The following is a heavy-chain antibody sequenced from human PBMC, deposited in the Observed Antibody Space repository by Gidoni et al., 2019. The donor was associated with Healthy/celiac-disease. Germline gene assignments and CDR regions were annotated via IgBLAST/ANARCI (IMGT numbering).Heavy chain of an antibody. CDR1: GGTFSSYT. V-gene: IGHV1-69*02. J-gene: IGHJ4*02. D-gene: IGHD2-15*01. CDR3: ARGNCSGGSCYDWGAIDY. Sequence: QVQLVQSGAEVKKPGSSVKVSCKASGGTFSSYTISWVRQAPGQGLEWMGRIIPILGIANYAQKFQGRVTITADKSTSTAYMELSSLRSEDTAVYYCARGNCSGGSCYDWGAIDYWGQGTLVTVSS. CDR2: IIPILGIA.